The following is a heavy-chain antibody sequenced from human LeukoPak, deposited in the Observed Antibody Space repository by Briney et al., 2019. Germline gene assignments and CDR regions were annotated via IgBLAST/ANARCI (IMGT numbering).Heavy chain of an antibody. Sequence: GGSLRLSCAASGFTVSSNYMSWVRQAPGKGLEWVSVIYSGGSTYHADSVKGRFTISRDNSKNTLYLQMNSLRAEDTAVYYCARDNGVGATILDYWGQGTLVTVSS. D-gene: IGHD1-26*01. CDR1: GFTVSSNY. CDR2: IYSGGST. V-gene: IGHV3-66*01. CDR3: ARDNGVGATILDY. J-gene: IGHJ4*02.